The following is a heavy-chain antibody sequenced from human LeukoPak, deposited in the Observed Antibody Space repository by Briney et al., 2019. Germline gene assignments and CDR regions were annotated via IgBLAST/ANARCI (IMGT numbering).Heavy chain of an antibody. J-gene: IGHJ4*02. V-gene: IGHV4-61*02. CDR1: GGSISSGSYY. Sequence: SETLSLTCTVSGGSISSGSYYWSWIRQPAGKGLEWIGRIYTSGSTNYNPSLKSRVTISVDTSKNQFSLKLSSVTAADTAVYYCARGGYEGFDYWGQGTLVTVSS. CDR3: ARGGYEGFDY. CDR2: IYTSGST. D-gene: IGHD5-12*01.